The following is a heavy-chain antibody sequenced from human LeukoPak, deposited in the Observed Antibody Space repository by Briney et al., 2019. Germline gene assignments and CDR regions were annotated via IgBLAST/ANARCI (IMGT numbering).Heavy chain of an antibody. CDR1: GGSFSGYY. V-gene: IGHV4-34*01. J-gene: IGHJ5*02. D-gene: IGHD2-2*01. CDR3: ARAQRGYCSSTSCYYAWFDP. Sequence: PSETLSLTCAVYGGSFSGYYWSWIRQPPGKGLEWIGEINHSGSTNYNPSLKSRVTISVDTSKNQFSLKLSSVTAADTAVYYCARAQRGYCSSTSCYYAWFDPWGQGTLVTVSS. CDR2: INHSGST.